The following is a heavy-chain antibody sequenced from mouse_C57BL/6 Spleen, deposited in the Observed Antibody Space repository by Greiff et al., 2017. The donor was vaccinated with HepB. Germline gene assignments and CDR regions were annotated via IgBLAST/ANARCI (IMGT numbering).Heavy chain of an antibody. CDR1: GYTFTSYW. J-gene: IGHJ2*01. D-gene: IGHD2-4*01. Sequence: VQLQQSGAELVKPGASVKLSCKASGYTFTSYWMHWVKQRPGQGLEWIGMIHPNSGSTNYNEKFKSKATLTVDKSSSTAYMQLSSLTSEDSAVYYCARFYDYGSGYWGQGTTLTVSS. V-gene: IGHV1-64*01. CDR3: ARFYDYGSGY. CDR2: IHPNSGST.